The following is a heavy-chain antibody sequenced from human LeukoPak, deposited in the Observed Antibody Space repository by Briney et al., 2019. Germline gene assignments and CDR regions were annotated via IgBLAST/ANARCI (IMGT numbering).Heavy chain of an antibody. CDR1: GGTFSSYA. Sequence: ASVKVSCKASGGTFSSYAISWVRQAPGQGLEWMGGIIPIFGTANYAQKFQGRVTITADKSTSTAYMELSSLRSEDTAVYYCARESLSGGWYADEPMDVWGKGTTVTVSS. CDR2: IIPIFGTA. D-gene: IGHD6-19*01. V-gene: IGHV1-69*06. CDR3: ARESLSGGWYADEPMDV. J-gene: IGHJ6*03.